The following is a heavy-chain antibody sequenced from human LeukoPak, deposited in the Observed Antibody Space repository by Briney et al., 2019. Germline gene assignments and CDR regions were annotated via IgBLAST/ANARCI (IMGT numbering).Heavy chain of an antibody. CDR1: GGSISSSSYY. D-gene: IGHD1-26*01. V-gene: IGHV4-39*07. J-gene: IGHJ4*02. Sequence: PSETLSLTCTVSGGSISSSSYYWGWIRQPPGKGLEWIGSIYYSGSTYYNPSLKSRVTISVDTSKNQFSLKLSSVTAADTAVYYCARHGSYSGSYYAIDYWGQGTLVTVSS. CDR3: ARHGSYSGSYYAIDY. CDR2: IYYSGST.